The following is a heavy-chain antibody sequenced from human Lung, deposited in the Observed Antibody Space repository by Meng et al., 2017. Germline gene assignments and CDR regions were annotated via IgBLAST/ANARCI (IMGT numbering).Heavy chain of an antibody. CDR2: INRDGTKP. CDR3: TNDRLNH. J-gene: IGHJ1*01. D-gene: IGHD1-1*01. V-gene: IGHV3-74*01. CDR1: GFTFTDNW. Sequence: EVQLVGAGGGLGPPGGSRRLSCAASGFTFTDNWMHWVRQGPGKGLVWVSRINRDGTKPTYADSVKGRFTISRDNAKNTLYLQMNNLRAEDTAFYYCTNDRLNHWGQGALVTVSS.